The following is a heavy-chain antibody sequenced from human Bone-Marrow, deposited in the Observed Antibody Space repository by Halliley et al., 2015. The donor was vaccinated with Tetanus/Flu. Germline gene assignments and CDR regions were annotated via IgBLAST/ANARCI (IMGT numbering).Heavy chain of an antibody. V-gene: IGHV3-30*18. D-gene: IGHD3-3*01. CDR2: IGYDGSFE. CDR3: AKEIFGVANYWYGMDV. Sequence: AASGFTFSGYGMHWVRQAPGKGLEWVALIGYDGSFEDYADSVKGRFTVSRDNSKSTLSLQMNSLRAEDTAVYYCAKEIFGVANYWYGMDVWGQGTTVTVSS. J-gene: IGHJ6*02. CDR1: GFTFSGYG.